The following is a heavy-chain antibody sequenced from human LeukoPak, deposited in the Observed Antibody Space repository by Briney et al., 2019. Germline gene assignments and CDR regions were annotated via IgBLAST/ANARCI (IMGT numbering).Heavy chain of an antibody. Sequence: GGSLRLSCAASGFTFISYGMHWVRQAPGKGLEWVAFLWYDGSNKYYADSVKGRFTISRDNSKNTLYLQMNSLRAEDTAVYYCAKEYDILTGYYAFDIWGQGTMVTVSS. D-gene: IGHD3-9*01. CDR3: AKEYDILTGYYAFDI. V-gene: IGHV3-30*02. CDR2: LWYDGSNK. CDR1: GFTFISYG. J-gene: IGHJ3*02.